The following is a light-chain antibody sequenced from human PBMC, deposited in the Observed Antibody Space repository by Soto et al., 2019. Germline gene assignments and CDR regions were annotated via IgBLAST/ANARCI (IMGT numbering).Light chain of an antibody. Sequence: DIPMTQSPSTLSASVGDRVTITCRASQSVRTWLAWYQQKPGKAPKLLIYKASSLQSGVPSRFSGNGSGTEFTLTISSLQPDDFANYYCQQYDSYRTFGQGTNVEIK. CDR1: QSVRTW. V-gene: IGKV1-5*03. CDR2: KAS. CDR3: QQYDSYRT. J-gene: IGKJ1*01.